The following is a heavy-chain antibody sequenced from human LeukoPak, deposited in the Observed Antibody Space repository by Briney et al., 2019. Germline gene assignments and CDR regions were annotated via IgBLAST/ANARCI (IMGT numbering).Heavy chain of an antibody. CDR2: INHSGST. V-gene: IGHV4-34*01. CDR3: ARALYYYDSSGIIDY. J-gene: IGHJ4*02. CDR1: GGSFSGYY. D-gene: IGHD3-22*01. Sequence: PSETLSLTCAVYGGSFSGYYWSWIRQPPGKGLEWIGEINHSGSTNYNPSLKSRVTIPVDTSKNQFSLKLSSVTAADTAVYYCARALYYYDSSGIIDYWGQGTLVTVSS.